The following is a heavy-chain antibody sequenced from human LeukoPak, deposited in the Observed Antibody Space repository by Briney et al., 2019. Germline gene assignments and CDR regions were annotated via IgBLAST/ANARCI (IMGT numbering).Heavy chain of an antibody. V-gene: IGHV3-30*18. CDR1: GFTFSSYG. CDR2: ISYDGSNK. Sequence: PGGSLRLSCAASGFTFSSYGMHWVRQAPGKGLEWVAVISYDGSNKYSADSVKGRFTISRDNSKNTLYLQMNSLRAEDTAVYYCAKDTYGSGSYLDYWGQGTLVTVSS. J-gene: IGHJ4*02. D-gene: IGHD3-10*01. CDR3: AKDTYGSGSYLDY.